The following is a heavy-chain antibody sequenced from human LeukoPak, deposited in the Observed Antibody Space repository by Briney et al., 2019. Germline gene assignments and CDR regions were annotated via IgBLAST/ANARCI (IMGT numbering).Heavy chain of an antibody. CDR3: ARDPGYCSSTSCSVYGMDV. Sequence: GRSLRLSCAASGFTFSSYAMHWVRQAPGKGLEWVAVISYDGSNKYYADSVKGRFTISRDNSKNTLYLQMNSLRAEDTAVYYCARDPGYCSSTSCSVYGMDVWGQGTTVTVSS. D-gene: IGHD2-2*01. CDR2: ISYDGSNK. V-gene: IGHV3-30*04. CDR1: GFTFSSYA. J-gene: IGHJ6*02.